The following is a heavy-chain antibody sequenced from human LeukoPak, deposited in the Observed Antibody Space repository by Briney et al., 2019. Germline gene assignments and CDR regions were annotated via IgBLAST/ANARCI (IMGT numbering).Heavy chain of an antibody. Sequence: ASVKVSCKASGYTFTSYDINWVRQATGQGLEWMGWMNPNSGNTGYAQKFQGRVTMTTDTSTSTAYMELRSLRSDDTAVYYCARVVQNWGTYYFDYWGQGTLVAVSS. D-gene: IGHD7-27*01. V-gene: IGHV1-8*02. J-gene: IGHJ4*02. CDR3: ARVVQNWGTYYFDY. CDR1: GYTFTSYD. CDR2: MNPNSGNT.